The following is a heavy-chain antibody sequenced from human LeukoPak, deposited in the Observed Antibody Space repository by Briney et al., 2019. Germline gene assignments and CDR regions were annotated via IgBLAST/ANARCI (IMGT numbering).Heavy chain of an antibody. CDR2: ISSSGTYT. CDR3: ARTVGRGPGGHSDY. CDR1: GLSYSDSY. J-gene: IGHJ4*02. V-gene: IGHV3-11*03. D-gene: IGHD3-10*01. Sequence: GGSLRLSCYASGLSYSDSYMTWIRQAPGKGLEWLAYISSSGTYTNYADSVRGRFTVSRDNAKNSLFLQMTSLRAEDTAVYYCARTVGRGPGGHSDYWGQGTLVTVSS.